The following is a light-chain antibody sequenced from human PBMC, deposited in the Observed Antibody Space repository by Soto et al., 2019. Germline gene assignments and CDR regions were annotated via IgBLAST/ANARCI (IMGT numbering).Light chain of an antibody. CDR3: QQYNNWPLT. CDR1: QSVASN. Sequence: KVMTQSPATLSVSPGERATLSCRAGQSVASNLAWYQQKPGQAPRLLIYGASTRAAGIPGRFSGSGSGTEFTLTISSLQSEDFAVYYCQQYNNWPLTFGGGTRWIS. J-gene: IGKJ4*01. CDR2: GAS. V-gene: IGKV3-15*01.